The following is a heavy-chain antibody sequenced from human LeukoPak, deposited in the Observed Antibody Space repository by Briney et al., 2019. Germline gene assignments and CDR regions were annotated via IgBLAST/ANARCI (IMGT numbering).Heavy chain of an antibody. Sequence: SQTLSLTRTVSGGSISSGGYYWSWIRQHPGKGLEWIGYIYYSGSTYYNPSLKSRVTISVDTSKNQFSLKLSSVTAADTAVYYCARDRKPVSGSYYFDYWGQGTLVTVSS. D-gene: IGHD1-26*01. CDR2: IYYSGST. V-gene: IGHV4-31*03. J-gene: IGHJ4*02. CDR1: GGSISSGGYY. CDR3: ARDRKPVSGSYYFDY.